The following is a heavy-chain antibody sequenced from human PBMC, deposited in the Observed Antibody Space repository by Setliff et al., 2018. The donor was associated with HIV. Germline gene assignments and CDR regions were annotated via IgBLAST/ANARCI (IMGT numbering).Heavy chain of an antibody. J-gene: IGHJ5*02. CDR3: VVGGGVCFSAPPTMLKGAAWLDP. D-gene: IGHD2-21*01. V-gene: IGHV4-39*01. Sequence: SETLSLTCTVSGGSISTSNYYWGWVRQPPGKGLEWVGNVDYTGSTYYSPSLKSRVTISVDTSKNQFSLRLSSVTAADTAVYYCVVGGGVCFSAPPTMLKGAAWLDPWGQGTLVPVS. CDR2: VDYTGST. CDR1: GGSISTSNYY.